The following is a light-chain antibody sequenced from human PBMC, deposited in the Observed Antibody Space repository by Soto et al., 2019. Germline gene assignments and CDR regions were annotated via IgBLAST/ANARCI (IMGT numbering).Light chain of an antibody. CDR3: QQRSNWPRT. CDR1: QSVSSY. CDR2: DAS. J-gene: IGKJ2*01. V-gene: IGKV3-11*01. Sequence: EIVLTQSPATLSLSPGERATLSCRASQSVSSYLAWYQQKPGQAPRLLIYDASNRATGIPARFSGSGSGTDFTLTISSLEPEYFAVYYYQQRSNWPRTFGQGTKLEIK.